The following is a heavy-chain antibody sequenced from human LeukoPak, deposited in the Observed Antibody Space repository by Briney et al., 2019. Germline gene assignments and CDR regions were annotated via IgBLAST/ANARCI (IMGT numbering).Heavy chain of an antibody. V-gene: IGHV1-2*06. J-gene: IGHJ5*02. CDR3: ARDPGLVVVPAANNWFDP. CDR1: GYTFTGYY. D-gene: IGHD2-2*01. CDR2: IIPNSGGT. Sequence: ASVKVSCKAAGYTFTGYYMHWVRQAPGQGLEWMGRIIPNSGGTNYAQKFQGRVTMTRDTSISTAYMELSRLRSDDTAVYYCARDPGLVVVPAANNWFDPWGQGTLVTVSS.